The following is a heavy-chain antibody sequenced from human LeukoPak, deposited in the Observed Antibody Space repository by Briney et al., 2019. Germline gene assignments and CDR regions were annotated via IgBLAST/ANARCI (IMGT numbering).Heavy chain of an antibody. CDR1: GGSFSGYY. V-gene: IGHV4-34*01. D-gene: IGHD3-10*01. CDR2: INHSGST. CDR3: ARLRGMVLGAFDI. Sequence: SETLSLTCAVYGGSFSGYYWSWIRQPPGKGLEWIGEINHSGSTNYNPSLKSRVTISVDTSKNQFSLKLSSVTAADTAVYYCARLRGMVLGAFDIWGQGTMVTVSS. J-gene: IGHJ3*02.